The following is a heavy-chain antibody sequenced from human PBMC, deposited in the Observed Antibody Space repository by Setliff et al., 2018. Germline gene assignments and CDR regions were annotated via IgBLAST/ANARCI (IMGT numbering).Heavy chain of an antibody. J-gene: IGHJ4*02. V-gene: IGHV1-18*04. CDR1: AYTFTSYG. D-gene: IGHD5-12*01. Sequence: GASVKVSCKASAYTFTSYGISWVRQAPGQGLEWMGWISTYNGDTNYVEKLQGRVTMTRDTSTSTAYMELRSLTSDDTAVYYCARDWIGYSYGRYRDNLDHWGQGTLVTAPQ. CDR3: ARDWIGYSYGRYRDNLDH. CDR2: ISTYNGDT.